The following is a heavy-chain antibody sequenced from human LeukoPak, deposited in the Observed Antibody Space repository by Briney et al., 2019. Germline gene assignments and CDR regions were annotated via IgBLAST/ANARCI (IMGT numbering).Heavy chain of an antibody. CDR1: GYTFTSYY. D-gene: IGHD1-26*01. CDR3: ARELGYGMSGIYYGLHDAFDI. V-gene: IGHV1-46*01. CDR2: INPSGGST. Sequence: VASVKVSCKASGYTFTSYYMHWVRQAPGQGLEWMGIINPSGGSTSYAQKFQGRVTMTRDMSTSTVYMELSSLRSEDTAVYYCARELGYGMSGIYYGLHDAFDIWGQGTMVTVSS. J-gene: IGHJ3*02.